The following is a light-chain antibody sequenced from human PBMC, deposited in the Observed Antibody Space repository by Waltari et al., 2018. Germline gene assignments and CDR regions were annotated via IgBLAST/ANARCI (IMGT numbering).Light chain of an antibody. V-gene: IGKV3-15*01. CDR2: GAS. J-gene: IGKJ2*01. CDR1: QRISSH. CDR3: QQYNNWPFT. Sequence: EIVMTQSPATLSVSPGQRATLSCRPSQRISSHVVWYQQKPGQAPRLLISGASTRAPNTPSMFSGSASGKEFTLTISSLQSEDYAIYYCQQYNNWPFTSGQGTKLEIK.